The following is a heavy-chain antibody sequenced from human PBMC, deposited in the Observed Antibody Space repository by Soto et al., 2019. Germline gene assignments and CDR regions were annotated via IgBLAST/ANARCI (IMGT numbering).Heavy chain of an antibody. CDR3: TTDRAIMEAVIFDS. V-gene: IGHV3-15*01. D-gene: IGHD2-15*01. J-gene: IGHJ4*02. CDR1: GFTFTNAW. CDR2: IKSKTDGGTT. Sequence: EVQLVESGGGLVKPGESLRLSCAASGFTFTNAWMSWVRQAPGKGLELVGRIKSKTDGGTTDYTAPVKGRFTISRXDXXNTLYLQINSLETEDTAVYYCTTDRAIMEAVIFDSWGQGTLVTVSS.